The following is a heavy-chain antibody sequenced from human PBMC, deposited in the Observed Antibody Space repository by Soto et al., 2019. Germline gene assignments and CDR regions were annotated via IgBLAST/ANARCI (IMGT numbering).Heavy chain of an antibody. D-gene: IGHD4-17*01. CDR2: IYHSGNT. CDR1: GDSISSPIW. Sequence: VQLQESGPGLVKPSETLSLTCTVFGDSISSPIWWSWVRQPPGMGLEWIGEIYHSGNTNYNPSLKSRVTVSVDKSKNHFSLNLISVTAADTAIYYCAMRGGSYDDYKVNYFDSWGQGALVTVSS. V-gene: IGHV4-4*02. CDR3: AMRGGSYDDYKVNYFDS. J-gene: IGHJ4*02.